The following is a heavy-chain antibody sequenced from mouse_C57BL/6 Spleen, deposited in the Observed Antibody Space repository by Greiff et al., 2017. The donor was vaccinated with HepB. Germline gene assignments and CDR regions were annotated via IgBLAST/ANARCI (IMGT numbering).Heavy chain of an antibody. CDR1: GYTFTSYW. D-gene: IGHD1-1*01. CDR2: IDPSDSYT. J-gene: IGHJ2*01. V-gene: IGHV1-69*01. Sequence: VQLQQPGAELVMPGASVKLSCKASGYTFTSYWMHWVKQRPGQGLEWIGEIDPSDSYTNYNQKFKGKSTLTVDKSSSTAYMQLSSLTSEDSAVYYCARSHYGSRGYFDYWGQGTTLTVSS. CDR3: ARSHYGSRGYFDY.